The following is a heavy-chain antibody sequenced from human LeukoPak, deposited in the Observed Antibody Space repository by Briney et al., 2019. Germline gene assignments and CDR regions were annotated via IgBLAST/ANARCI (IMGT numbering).Heavy chain of an antibody. V-gene: IGHV4-59*01. Sequence: PSGTLSLTCTVSGGSISSYYWSWIRQPPGKGLEWIGYIYYSGSTNYNPSLKSRVTISVDTSKNQFSLKLSSVTAADTAVYYCASGYSSSASDYWGQGTLVTVSS. D-gene: IGHD6-6*01. CDR1: GGSISSYY. CDR3: ASGYSSSASDY. J-gene: IGHJ4*02. CDR2: IYYSGST.